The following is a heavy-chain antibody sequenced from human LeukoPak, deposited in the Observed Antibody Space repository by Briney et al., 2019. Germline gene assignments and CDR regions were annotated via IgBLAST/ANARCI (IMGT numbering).Heavy chain of an antibody. V-gene: IGHV1-24*01. CDR3: ATGAQLPIDY. D-gene: IGHD1-1*01. Sequence: ASVKVSCKVSVYTLTELSMHWVRQSPGKGLEWMGGFDPEDGETIYAQKFQGRVTMTEDTSIDTAYMELSSLRFEHTPVYYCATGAQLPIDYWGQGTLVTVSS. J-gene: IGHJ4*02. CDR1: VYTLTELS. CDR2: FDPEDGET.